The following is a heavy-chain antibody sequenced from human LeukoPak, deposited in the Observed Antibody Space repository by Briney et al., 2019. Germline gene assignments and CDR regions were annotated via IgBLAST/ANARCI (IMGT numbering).Heavy chain of an antibody. CDR1: GFIFDDYT. CDR3: ARDLSGVTGYTYGRGIDY. J-gene: IGHJ4*02. D-gene: IGHD5-18*01. V-gene: IGHV3-43*01. Sequence: QSGGSLRLSCAASGFIFDDYTLHWVRQAPGKGLEWVSLISGDGGSTYYADSVKGRFAISRDNAKTSLYLQMNSLRAEDTAVYYCARDLSGVTGYTYGRGIDYWGQGALVTVSS. CDR2: ISGDGGST.